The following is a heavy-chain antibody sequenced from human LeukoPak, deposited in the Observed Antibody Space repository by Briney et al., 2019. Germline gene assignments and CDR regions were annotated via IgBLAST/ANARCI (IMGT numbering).Heavy chain of an antibody. V-gene: IGHV4-59*01. CDR1: GGSISSYD. CDR3: ARTTTYYYDSRVENWFDP. D-gene: IGHD3-22*01. CDR2: IYYSGST. Sequence: SETLSLTCTVSGGSISSYDWSWIRQPPGKGLEWIGYIYYSGSTNYNPSLKSRVTISVDTSKNQFSLKLSSVTAADTAVYYCARTTTYYYDSRVENWFDPWGQGTLVTVSS. J-gene: IGHJ5*02.